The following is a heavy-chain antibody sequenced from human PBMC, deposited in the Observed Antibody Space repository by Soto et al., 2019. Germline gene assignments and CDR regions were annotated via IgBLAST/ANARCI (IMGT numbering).Heavy chain of an antibody. J-gene: IGHJ4*02. CDR3: ARAAAGTPPAFAY. D-gene: IGHD6-13*01. CDR1: GYTFTSYD. V-gene: IGHV1-8*01. Sequence: QVQLVQSGSEVKKPGASVKVSCKASGYTFTSYDINWVRQATGQGLEWMGWMNPNSGNTGYAQKFQGRVTMTRNSSISTAYMELSSLRSEDTDVYYCARAAAGTPPAFAYWGQETLVTVSS. CDR2: MNPNSGNT.